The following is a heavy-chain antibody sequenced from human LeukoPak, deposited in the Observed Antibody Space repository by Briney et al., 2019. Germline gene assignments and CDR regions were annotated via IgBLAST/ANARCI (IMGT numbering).Heavy chain of an antibody. D-gene: IGHD6-13*01. J-gene: IGHJ4*02. V-gene: IGHV1-46*01. CDR2: INPSGGST. CDR1: GYTFTSYY. CDR3: ARAVSYIAAAGTGRDY. Sequence: ASVKVSCKASGYTFTSYYMHWVRQAPGQGLEWMGIINPSGGSTSYAQKFQGRVTMTRDTSTSTVYMELSSLRSEDTAVYYCARAVSYIAAAGTGRDYWGQGTLVTVSP.